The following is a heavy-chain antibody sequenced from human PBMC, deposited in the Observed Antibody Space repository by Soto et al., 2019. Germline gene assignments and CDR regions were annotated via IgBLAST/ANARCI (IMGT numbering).Heavy chain of an antibody. CDR1: GFTFSSYA. J-gene: IGHJ6*02. CDR3: ERDCGSCYPSYRMDV. V-gene: IGHV3-30-3*01. CDR2: ISYDGSNK. D-gene: IGHD2-15*01. Sequence: GGSLRLSCAASGFTFSSYAMHWVRQAPGKGLEWVAVISYDGSNKYYADSVKGRFTISRDNSKNTLYLQMNSLRAEDTAVYYCERDCGSCYPSYRMDVWGQGTKVTVSS.